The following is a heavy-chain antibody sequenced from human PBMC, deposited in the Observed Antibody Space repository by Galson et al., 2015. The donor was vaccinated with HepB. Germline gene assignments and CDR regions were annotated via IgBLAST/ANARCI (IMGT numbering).Heavy chain of an antibody. D-gene: IGHD1-26*01. J-gene: IGHJ4*02. Sequence: SLRLSCAASGSTFSSYWMGWVRQAPGKGLEWVANIKEDGSEKYYVDSVKGRFTISRDNAKNSLYLQMNSLRAEGTAVYYCATFSGSYDYWGQGTLVTVSS. CDR1: GSTFSSYW. V-gene: IGHV3-7*01. CDR3: ATFSGSYDY. CDR2: IKEDGSEK.